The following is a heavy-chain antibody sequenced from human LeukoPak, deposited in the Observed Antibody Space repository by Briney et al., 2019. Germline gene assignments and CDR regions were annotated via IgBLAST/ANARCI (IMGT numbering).Heavy chain of an antibody. J-gene: IGHJ6*03. V-gene: IGHV1-46*01. CDR3: ARGVIDGDYVGYYYYYMDV. CDR2: INPSGGST. D-gene: IGHD4-17*01. Sequence: ASVKVSCKASGYTFTSYYMHWVRQAPGQGLEWMGIINPSGGSTSYAQKFQGRVTMTRDTSTSTVYMELSSPRSEDTAVYYCARGVIDGDYVGYYYYYMDVWGKGTTVTISS. CDR1: GYTFTSYY.